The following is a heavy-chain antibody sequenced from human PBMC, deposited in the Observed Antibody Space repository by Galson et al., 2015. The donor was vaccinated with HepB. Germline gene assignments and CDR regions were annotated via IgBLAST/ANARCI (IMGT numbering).Heavy chain of an antibody. D-gene: IGHD2-15*01. V-gene: IGHV1-69*13. J-gene: IGHJ6*02. CDR3: ARRQEPEPIGYCSGGSCLYYYYGMDV. Sequence: SVKVSCKASGGTFSSYAISWVRQAPGQGLEWMGGIIPIFGTANYAQKFQGRVTITADESTSTAYMELSSLRSEDTAVYYCARRQEPEPIGYCSGGSCLYYYYGMDVWGQGTTVTVSS. CDR1: GGTFSSYA. CDR2: IIPIFGTA.